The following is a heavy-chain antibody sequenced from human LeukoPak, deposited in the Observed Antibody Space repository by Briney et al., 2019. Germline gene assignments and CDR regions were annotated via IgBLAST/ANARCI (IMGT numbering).Heavy chain of an antibody. CDR1: GSNFDRYT. V-gene: IGHV3-43*01. D-gene: IGHD3-10*02. CDR3: AKELDTMFFDY. J-gene: IGHJ4*02. CDR2: AGWAGGTT. Sequence: PGGSLRLSCPTSGSNFDRYTIHWFRQAPGKGLEWVSLAGWAGGTTFYSDSVRGRFTIPRDSGRKSVYLQMNSLTTDDTAFYFCAKELDTMFFDYWGQGALVTVSS.